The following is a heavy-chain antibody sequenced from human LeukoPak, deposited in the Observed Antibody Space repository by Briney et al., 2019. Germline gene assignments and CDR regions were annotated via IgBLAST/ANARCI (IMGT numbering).Heavy chain of an antibody. D-gene: IGHD4-23*01. V-gene: IGHV3-23*01. J-gene: IGHJ4*02. CDR1: GFTLSSYA. Sequence: GGSLRLSCAASGFTLSSYAMSWVRQAPGKGLEWVSALSISGDNTYYAYPVKGRFTISRDSSKNTLYLQMNSLRIDDTAVYYCAKAFGNGVSGGNRFFDYWGQGTLVTVSS. CDR2: LSISGDNT. CDR3: AKAFGNGVSGGNRFFDY.